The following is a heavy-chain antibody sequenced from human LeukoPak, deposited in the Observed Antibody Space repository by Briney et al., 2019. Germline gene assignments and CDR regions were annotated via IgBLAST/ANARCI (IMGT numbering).Heavy chain of an antibody. J-gene: IGHJ4*02. CDR3: ARSYYDLPSFDY. V-gene: IGHV4-61*02. Sequence: TSETLSLTCTVSGGSISSGSYYWSWIRQPAGKGLEWIGRIYTSGSTNYNPSLKSRVTISVDTSKNQFSPKLSSVTAADTAVYYCARSYYDLPSFDYWGQGTLVTVSS. CDR2: IYTSGST. CDR1: GGSISSGSYY. D-gene: IGHD3-3*01.